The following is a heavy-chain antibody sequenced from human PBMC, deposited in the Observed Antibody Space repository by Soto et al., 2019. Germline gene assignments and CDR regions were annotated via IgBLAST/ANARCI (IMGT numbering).Heavy chain of an antibody. V-gene: IGHV3-30*03. CDR3: AHRPRGYAYYFDY. CDR1: GFTFSSYG. CDR2: IAYDGSNK. Sequence: GGSLRLSCVASGFTFSSYGMHWVRQAPGKGLEWVAVIAYDGSNKYYADSVKGRFTISRDNSKNTLYLQMTNMDPVDTATYYCAHRPRGYAYYFDYWGQGTLVTVSS. D-gene: IGHD5-12*01. J-gene: IGHJ4*02.